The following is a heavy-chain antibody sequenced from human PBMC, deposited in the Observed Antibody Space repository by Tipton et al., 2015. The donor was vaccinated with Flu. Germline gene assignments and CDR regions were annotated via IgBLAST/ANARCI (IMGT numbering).Heavy chain of an antibody. D-gene: IGHD6-13*01. V-gene: IGHV3-66*04. Sequence: SLRLSCAASGFTVSSNYMSWVRQAPGKGLEWVSVIYSGGSTYYADSVKGRFTISRDNAKNSLYLQMNSLRAEDTAVYYCARRGREQQLDDIGDAFDIWGQGTMVTVSS. J-gene: IGHJ3*02. CDR2: IYSGGST. CDR3: ARRGREQQLDDIGDAFDI. CDR1: GFTVSSNY.